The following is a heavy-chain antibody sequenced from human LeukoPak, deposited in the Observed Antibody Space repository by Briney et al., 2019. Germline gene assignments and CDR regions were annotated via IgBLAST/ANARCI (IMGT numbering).Heavy chain of an antibody. CDR2: IKQDGSEK. Sequence: GGSLRLSCAASGFTFSSYWMSWVRQAPGKGLEWVANIKQDGSEKYYVDSVKGRFTISRDNSKNTLYLQMNSLRAEDTAVYYCARERSQRKPAASWFDPWGQGTLVTVSS. V-gene: IGHV3-7*01. CDR1: GFTFSSYW. J-gene: IGHJ5*02. D-gene: IGHD2-2*01. CDR3: ARERSQRKPAASWFDP.